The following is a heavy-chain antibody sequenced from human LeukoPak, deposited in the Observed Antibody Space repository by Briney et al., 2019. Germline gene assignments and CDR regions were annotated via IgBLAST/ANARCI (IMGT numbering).Heavy chain of an antibody. CDR1: GGSFSGYY. CDR2: INHSGST. CDR3: VRGSSSSNH. D-gene: IGHD6-6*01. Sequence: SETLSLTCAVYGGSFSGYYWSWIRQPPGKGLEWIGEINHSGSTNYNPSLKSRVTISVDTSKNQFSLKLSSVTAADTAVYYCVRGSSSSNHWGQGTLVTVSS. V-gene: IGHV4-34*01. J-gene: IGHJ5*02.